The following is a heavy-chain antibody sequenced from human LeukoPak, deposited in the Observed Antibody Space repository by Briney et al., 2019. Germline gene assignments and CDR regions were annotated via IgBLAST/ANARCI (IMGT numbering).Heavy chain of an antibody. CDR3: ASEKKSAAGVFDY. Sequence: SSETLSLTCTVSGGSISSGAYFWSWIRQHPGKGLEWIGYISYSGSTYYNPSLKSRVTISIDTSKNQFSLKLSSVTAAGTAVYYCASEKKSAAGVFDYWGQGTLVTVSS. V-gene: IGHV4-31*03. J-gene: IGHJ4*02. CDR2: ISYSGST. CDR1: GGSISSGAYF. D-gene: IGHD6-13*01.